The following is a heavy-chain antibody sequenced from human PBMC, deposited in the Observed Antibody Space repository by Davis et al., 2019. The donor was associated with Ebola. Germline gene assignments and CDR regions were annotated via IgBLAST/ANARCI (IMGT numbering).Heavy chain of an antibody. J-gene: IGHJ4*02. Sequence: SETLSLTCIVSGGSITSGHYYWNWIRQHPGKGLEWIGYSHYSGSTYYNPSLKSRVTISVDTSKNQFSLKLNSVTAADTAVYYCARLLDYGDKSGTYYFDSWGQGTLVTVSS. CDR2: SHYSGST. D-gene: IGHD4-17*01. V-gene: IGHV4-31*03. CDR3: ARLLDYGDKSGTYYFDS. CDR1: GGSITSGHYY.